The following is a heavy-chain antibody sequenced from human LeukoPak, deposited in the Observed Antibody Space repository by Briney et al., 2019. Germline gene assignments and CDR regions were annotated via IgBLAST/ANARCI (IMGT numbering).Heavy chain of an antibody. CDR2: IYNSGST. V-gene: IGHV4-39*01. CDR3: ARRPREVTTSLDIDY. Sequence: PSETLSLTCTVSGGSISSGRYYWGWIRQPPGEGLEWIGSIYNSGSTYYTLSLKSRVTISADTSKNQFSLKLSSVTAADPAVYYCARRPREVTTSLDIDYWGQGTLVTVSS. J-gene: IGHJ4*02. CDR1: GGSISSGRYY. D-gene: IGHD2-21*02.